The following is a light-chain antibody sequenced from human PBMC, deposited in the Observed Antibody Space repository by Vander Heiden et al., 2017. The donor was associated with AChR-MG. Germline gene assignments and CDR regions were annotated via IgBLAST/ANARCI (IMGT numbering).Light chain of an antibody. CDR2: GAS. CDR1: QSVSSN. CDR3: QQFNNWPAFT. V-gene: IGKV3-15*01. J-gene: IGKJ3*01. Sequence: EIVMTQSPATLSVSPGERATLSCRASQSVSSNLAWYQQKPCQAPRLLIYGASTRATGIPARFSGSGYGAEFTLTISSLQSEDFAVYYCQQFNNWPAFTFGPGTKVDIK.